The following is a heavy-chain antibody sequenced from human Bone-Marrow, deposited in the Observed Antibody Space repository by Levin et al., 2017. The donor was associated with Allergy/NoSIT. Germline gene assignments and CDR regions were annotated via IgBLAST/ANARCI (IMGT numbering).Heavy chain of an antibody. Sequence: SQTLSLTCTVSGDSLSKYYWSWIRQPPGKGLEWIGYAHDSGSTNYNPSLKSRVTLSVDTSKNQFSLRLNSLTAADTAFHSCTGHPQYFVWTGTYPPADFDDWGRGTLVTGSS. CDR3: TGHPQYFVWTGTYPPADFDD. J-gene: IGHJ4*03. V-gene: IGHV4-59*01. CDR1: GDSLSKYY. D-gene: IGHD3/OR15-3a*01. CDR2: AHDSGST.